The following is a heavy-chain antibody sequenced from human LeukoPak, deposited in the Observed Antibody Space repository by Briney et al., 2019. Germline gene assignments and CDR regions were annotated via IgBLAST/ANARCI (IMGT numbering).Heavy chain of an antibody. V-gene: IGHV1-69*01. CDR2: IIPILGTA. CDR3: ARGYCSGGSCYLALGY. D-gene: IGHD2-15*01. CDR1: GGTFSSYA. J-gene: IGHJ4*02. Sequence: GSSVKVSCKASGGTFSSYAISWVRQAPGQGLEWMGGIIPILGTANYAQKFQGRVTITADESTSTAYMELSSLRSEDTAVYYCARGYCSGGSCYLALGYWGQGTLVTVSS.